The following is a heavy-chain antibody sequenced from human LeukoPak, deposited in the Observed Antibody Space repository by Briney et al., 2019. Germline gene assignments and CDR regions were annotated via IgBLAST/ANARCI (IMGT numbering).Heavy chain of an antibody. CDR3: AKDAGWYSLTFDY. V-gene: IGHV3-9*01. CDR2: ISWNSGSI. Sequence: GGSLRLSCAASGFTFDDYAMHWVRQAPGKGLEWVSGISWNSGSIGYADSVKGRFTISRDNAKNSLYLQMNSLRAEDTALYYYAKDAGWYSLTFDYWGQGTLVTVSS. D-gene: IGHD6-19*01. CDR1: GFTFDDYA. J-gene: IGHJ4*02.